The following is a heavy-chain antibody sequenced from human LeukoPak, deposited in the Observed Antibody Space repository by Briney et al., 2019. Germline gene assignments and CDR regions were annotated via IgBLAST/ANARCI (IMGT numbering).Heavy chain of an antibody. CDR2: TSSGGTI. CDR1: GGSVSTSTYY. V-gene: IGHV4-39*01. J-gene: IGHJ5*02. CDR3: VRHCFHYYDYDFFAP. Sequence: SQTLSLACTLPGGSVSTSTYYWGWIRQSPGTGLEWIGSTSSGGTIYYNPSLKSRVIVSVDTSKNQFSLNLNSVTAADTAVYYCVRHCFHYYDYDFFAPWCQGTLVTVSS. D-gene: IGHD3-3*01.